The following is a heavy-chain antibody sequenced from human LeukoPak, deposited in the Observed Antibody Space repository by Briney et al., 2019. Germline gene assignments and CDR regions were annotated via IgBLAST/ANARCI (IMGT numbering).Heavy chain of an antibody. J-gene: IGHJ4*02. CDR1: GFTFNSYS. Sequence: GGSLRLSCAASGFTFNSYSMNWVRQAPGKGLECISYISSSGSTIYYADSVKGRFTISRDNAKNSLYLQMNSLRAEDTAVYYCARDPDTAYYYDSGGYPGLDYWGQGTLVTVSS. D-gene: IGHD3-22*01. CDR3: ARDPDTAYYYDSGGYPGLDY. CDR2: ISSSGSTI. V-gene: IGHV3-48*04.